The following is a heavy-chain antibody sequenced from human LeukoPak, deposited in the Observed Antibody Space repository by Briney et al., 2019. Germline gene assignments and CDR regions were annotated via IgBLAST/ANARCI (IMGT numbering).Heavy chain of an antibody. CDR2: IPYDGSNK. CDR1: GFTFSSYA. J-gene: IGHJ4*02. Sequence: GRSLRLSCAASGFTFSSYAMHWVRQAPGKGLEWVAVIPYDGSNKYYADSVKGRFTISRDNSKNTVYLQMNSLRADDTAVYYCARDFTPEWFDIHWGQGTLVTVSS. V-gene: IGHV3-30-3*01. CDR3: ARDFTPEWFDIH. D-gene: IGHD3-3*01.